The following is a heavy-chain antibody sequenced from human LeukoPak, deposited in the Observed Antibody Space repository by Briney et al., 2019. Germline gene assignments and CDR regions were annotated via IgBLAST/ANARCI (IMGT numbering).Heavy chain of an antibody. Sequence: PSETLSLTCAVYGGSFSGYYWSWIRQPPGKGLEWIGEINHSGSTNYNPSLKSRVTISVDTSKNQFSLKLSSVTAADTAVYYCARGFPKTMIVVVKRWFDPWGQGTLVTVSS. CDR1: GGSFSGYY. V-gene: IGHV4-34*01. D-gene: IGHD3-22*01. CDR3: ARGFPKTMIVVVKRWFDP. J-gene: IGHJ5*02. CDR2: INHSGST.